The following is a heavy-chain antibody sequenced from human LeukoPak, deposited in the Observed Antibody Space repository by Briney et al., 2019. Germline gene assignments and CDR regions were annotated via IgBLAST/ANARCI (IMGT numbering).Heavy chain of an antibody. CDR2: ISYDGSNK. CDR1: GFTFSSYG. CDR3: AKPPLTTVTTDYFDY. J-gene: IGHJ4*02. Sequence: PGGSLRLSCAASGFTFSSYGMHWVRQAPGKGLEWVAVISYDGSNKYYADSVKGRFTISRDNSKNTLYLQMNSLRAEDTAVYYCAKPPLTTVTTDYFDYWGQGTLVTVSS. V-gene: IGHV3-30*18. D-gene: IGHD4-17*01.